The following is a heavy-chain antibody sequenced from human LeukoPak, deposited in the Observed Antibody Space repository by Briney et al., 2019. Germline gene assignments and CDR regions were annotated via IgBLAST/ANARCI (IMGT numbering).Heavy chain of an antibody. CDR2: ISSSSSYI. V-gene: IGHV3-21*04. Sequence: GGSLRLSCAASGFTFSSYSMNWVRQAPGKGLEWVSSISSSSSYIYYADSVKGRFTISRDNAKNSLYLQMNSLRVDDTAVYYCARSPWLQSPFEYWGQGVLVTVSS. CDR3: ARSPWLQSPFEY. D-gene: IGHD5-24*01. J-gene: IGHJ4*02. CDR1: GFTFSSYS.